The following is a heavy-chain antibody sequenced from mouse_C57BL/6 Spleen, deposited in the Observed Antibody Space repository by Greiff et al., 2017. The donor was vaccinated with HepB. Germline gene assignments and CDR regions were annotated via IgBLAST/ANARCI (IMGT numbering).Heavy chain of an antibody. J-gene: IGHJ1*03. CDR1: GFSLSTSGMG. Sequence: QVTLKESGPGILQSSQTLSLTCSFSGFSLSTSGMGVSWIRQPSGKGLEWLAHIYWDDDKRYNPSLKSRLTISKDTSRNQVFLKITSVDTADTATYYGARDYDDDEGRGWYFDVGGTGTTVTVSA. D-gene: IGHD2-4*01. V-gene: IGHV8-12*01. CDR3: ARDYDDDEGRGWYFDV. CDR2: IYWDDDK.